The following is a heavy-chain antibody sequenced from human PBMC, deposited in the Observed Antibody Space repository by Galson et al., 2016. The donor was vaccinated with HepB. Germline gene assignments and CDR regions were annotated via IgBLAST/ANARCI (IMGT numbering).Heavy chain of an antibody. Sequence: SVKVSCKASGYTFTSYYMHWVRQAPGQGLEWMGTINPSGGSTSYAQKFQGRVTMTRDTSTSTVYMELSSLRSEDTAVYYCARNAMYCSSTSCSTYYFDYWGQGTLVTVSS. J-gene: IGHJ4*02. CDR1: GYTFTSYY. D-gene: IGHD2-2*01. CDR2: INPSGGST. V-gene: IGHV1-46*01. CDR3: ARNAMYCSSTSCSTYYFDY.